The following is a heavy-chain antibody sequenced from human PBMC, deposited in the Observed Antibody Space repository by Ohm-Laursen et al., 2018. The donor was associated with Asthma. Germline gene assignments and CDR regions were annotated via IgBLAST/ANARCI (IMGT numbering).Heavy chain of an antibody. CDR2: IYYSGST. V-gene: IGHV4-31*03. CDR3: ARAYYDFWSGYYTVWFDP. D-gene: IGHD3-3*01. J-gene: IGHJ5*02. CDR1: GGSINSGGYY. Sequence: TLSLTCIVSGGSINSGGYYWSWIRQHPGKGLEWIGHIYYSGSTYYNPSLQSRVTISVDTSKNQFSLKLSSVTAADTAVYYCARAYYDFWSGYYTVWFDPWGQGTLVTVSS.